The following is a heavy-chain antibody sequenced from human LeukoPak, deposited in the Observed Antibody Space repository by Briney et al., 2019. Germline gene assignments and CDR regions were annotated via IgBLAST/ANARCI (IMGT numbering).Heavy chain of an antibody. D-gene: IGHD5-12*01. Sequence: ASVKVSCKASGGTFSSYAISWVRQATGQGLEWMGWMNPNSGNTGYAQKFQGRVTMTRNTSISTAYMELSSLRSEDTAVYYCARVNSGYDRSYYYYYMDVWGKGPTVTISS. CDR3: ARVNSGYDRSYYYYYMDV. CDR1: GGTFSSYA. CDR2: MNPNSGNT. J-gene: IGHJ6*03. V-gene: IGHV1-8*02.